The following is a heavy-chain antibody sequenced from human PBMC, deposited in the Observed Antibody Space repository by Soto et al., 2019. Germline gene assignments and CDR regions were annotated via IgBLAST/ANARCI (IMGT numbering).Heavy chain of an antibody. Sequence: PSETLSLTCTVSGGSISSYYWSWIRQPPGKGLEWIGYIYYSGSTNYNPSLKSRVTISVDTSKNQFSLKLSSVTAADTAVYYCARVFSYDFWSGYDGPGEDYYGMDAWGQGTTVTVSS. CDR1: GGSISSYY. D-gene: IGHD3-3*01. V-gene: IGHV4-59*01. J-gene: IGHJ6*02. CDR2: IYYSGST. CDR3: ARVFSYDFWSGYDGPGEDYYGMDA.